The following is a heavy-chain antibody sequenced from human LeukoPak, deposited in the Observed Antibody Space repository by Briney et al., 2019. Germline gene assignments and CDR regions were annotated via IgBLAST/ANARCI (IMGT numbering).Heavy chain of an antibody. CDR2: INPSGGRT. J-gene: IGHJ6*02. Sequence: GPSVKVSCTASGYTFTIHYMHWLRQAPGQGLEWMVIINPSGGRTGYPQKFPGRVTMTRDTANGTVYMELSSLRSEHTAVYYCASDYGGRSPVPYYYSYGMDVWGQGTTVTVSS. V-gene: IGHV1-46*01. CDR1: GYTFTIHY. D-gene: IGHD1-26*01. CDR3: ASDYGGRSPVPYYYSYGMDV.